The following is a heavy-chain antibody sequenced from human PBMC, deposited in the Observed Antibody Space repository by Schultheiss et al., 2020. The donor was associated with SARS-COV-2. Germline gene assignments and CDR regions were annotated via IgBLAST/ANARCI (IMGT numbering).Heavy chain of an antibody. J-gene: IGHJ4*02. CDR1: GGSFSGYY. CDR3: ARGSSRDAPLGFDY. Sequence: SETLSLTCAVYGGSFSGYYWSWIRQPPGKGLEWIGEINHSGSTNYNPSLKSRVTISVDTSKNQFSLKLSSVTAADTAVYYCARGSSRDAPLGFDYWGQGTLVTVSS. CDR2: INHSGST. V-gene: IGHV4-34*01.